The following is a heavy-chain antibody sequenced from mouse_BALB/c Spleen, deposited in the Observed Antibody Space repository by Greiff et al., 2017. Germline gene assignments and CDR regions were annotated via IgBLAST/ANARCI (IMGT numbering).Heavy chain of an antibody. J-gene: IGHJ3*01. Sequence: EVQLQESGPGLVKPSQSLSLTCTVTGYSITSDYAWNWLRQFPGNKLEWMGYISYSGSTSYNPSLKSRISITRDTSKNQFFLQLNSVTTEDTATYYCARSSYGNYWCAYWGQGTLVTVSA. D-gene: IGHD2-10*01. CDR1: GYSITSDYA. CDR2: ISYSGST. V-gene: IGHV3-2*02. CDR3: ARSSYGNYWCAY.